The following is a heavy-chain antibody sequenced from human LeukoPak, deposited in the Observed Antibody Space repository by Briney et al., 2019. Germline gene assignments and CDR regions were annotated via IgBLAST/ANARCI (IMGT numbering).Heavy chain of an antibody. Sequence: SETLSLTCAVSGYSISRGYYWGWIRQPPGKGLEWIGSIYHSGSTYYNPSLKSRVTISVDTSKNQFSLKLSSVTAADTAVYYCARALVKNWFDPWGQGTLVTVSS. CDR2: IYHSGST. J-gene: IGHJ5*02. CDR1: GYSISRGYY. D-gene: IGHD2-2*01. CDR3: ARALVKNWFDP. V-gene: IGHV4-38-2*01.